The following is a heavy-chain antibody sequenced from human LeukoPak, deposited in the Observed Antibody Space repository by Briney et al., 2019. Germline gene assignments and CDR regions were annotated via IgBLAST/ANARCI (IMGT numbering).Heavy chain of an antibody. J-gene: IGHJ6*03. D-gene: IGHD4-17*01. CDR2: ISYDGSNK. V-gene: IGHV3-30*04. Sequence: GGSLRLSCAASGFTFSSYAMHWVRQAPGKGLEWVAVISYDGSNKYYADSVKGRFTISRDNSKNTLYLQMNSLRAEDTAVYYCARDPPTTVTTPGYYYYYMDVWGKGTTVTASS. CDR1: GFTFSSYA. CDR3: ARDPPTTVTTPGYYYYYMDV.